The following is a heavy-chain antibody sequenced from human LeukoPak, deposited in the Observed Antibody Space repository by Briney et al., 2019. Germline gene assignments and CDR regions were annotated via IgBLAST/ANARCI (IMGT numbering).Heavy chain of an antibody. J-gene: IGHJ3*02. CDR3: AKDGNVLLWFGDPGGAFDI. D-gene: IGHD3-10*01. CDR1: GFTFSSYA. Sequence: GGSLRLSCAASGFTFSSYAMSWVRQAPGKGLEWVSAISGSGGSTYYADSVKGRFTISRDNSKNTLYLQMNSLRAEDTAVYYCAKDGNVLLWFGDPGGAFDIWGQGTMVTVSS. V-gene: IGHV3-23*01. CDR2: ISGSGGST.